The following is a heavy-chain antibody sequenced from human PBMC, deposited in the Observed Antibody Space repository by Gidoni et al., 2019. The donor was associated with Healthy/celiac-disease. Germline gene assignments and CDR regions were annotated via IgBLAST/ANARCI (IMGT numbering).Heavy chain of an antibody. CDR3: ARVLYYDYVWGSYRYKGGLGYFDY. V-gene: IGHV4-39*01. CDR1: GGSISSSSYY. J-gene: IGHJ4*02. CDR2: IYYSGST. Sequence: QLQLQESGPGLVKPSETLSLSCTVSGGSISSSSYYWGWIRQPPGKGLEWIGSIYYSGSTYYNPSLKSRVTISVDTSKNQFSLKLSSVTAADTAVYYCARVLYYDYVWGSYRYKGGLGYFDYWGQGTLVTVSS. D-gene: IGHD3-16*02.